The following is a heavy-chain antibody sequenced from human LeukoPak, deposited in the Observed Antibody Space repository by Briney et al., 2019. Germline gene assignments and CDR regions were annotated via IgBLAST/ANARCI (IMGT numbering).Heavy chain of an antibody. J-gene: IGHJ3*01. D-gene: IGHD2-15*01. CDR1: GFTLSPYN. V-gene: IGHV3-48*01. Sequence: GGSLRLSCAASGFTLSPYNMNWVRQAPGKGLEWISYIRHSSTTIYYADSVEGRFTISRDNAKNSLYLQLNSLRADDTAVYYCAREGPLLVSEDAFDFWGQGTMVTVSS. CDR2: IRHSSTTI. CDR3: AREGPLLVSEDAFDF.